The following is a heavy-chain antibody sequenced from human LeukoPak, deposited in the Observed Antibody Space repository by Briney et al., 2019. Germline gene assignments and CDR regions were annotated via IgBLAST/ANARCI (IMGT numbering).Heavy chain of an antibody. D-gene: IGHD1-26*01. Sequence: PSETLSLTCIVSGDSISSSSYYWGWVRQPPGKGLEWIGSIFSGSTYYNPSPKSRVTISLNTSKNQLSLNLSSVTAADTAVYYCARQGERPGISAYWGQGTLVTVSS. J-gene: IGHJ4*02. CDR3: ARQGERPGISAY. CDR1: GDSISSSSYY. CDR2: IFSGST. V-gene: IGHV4-39*01.